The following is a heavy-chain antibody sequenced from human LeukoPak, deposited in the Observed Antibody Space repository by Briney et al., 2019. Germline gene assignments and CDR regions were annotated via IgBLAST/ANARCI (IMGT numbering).Heavy chain of an antibody. Sequence: PGGSLRLSCAASGFTFRNYWMSWVRQVPGKGLEWVVNINEGGNEKNYVDSVKGRFTASRDNAQNSLYLQMNSLRVKDTAVYYCARHPNSNWDYWSQGTLVTVSS. CDR1: GFTFRNYW. V-gene: IGHV3-7*03. D-gene: IGHD6-13*01. CDR3: ARHPNSNWDY. J-gene: IGHJ4*02. CDR2: INEGGNEK.